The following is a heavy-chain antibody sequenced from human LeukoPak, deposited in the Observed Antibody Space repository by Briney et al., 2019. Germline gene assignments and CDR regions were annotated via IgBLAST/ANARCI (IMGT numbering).Heavy chain of an antibody. D-gene: IGHD6-19*01. CDR3: ARGPRFPISEAGHFDY. CDR2: ISDSGSSI. J-gene: IGHJ4*02. V-gene: IGHV3-11*01. CDR1: GFTFSDYY. Sequence: GGSLRLSCAASGFTFSDYYMSWIRRAPGKGLEWISSISDSGSSIYSADSMKGRFTISRDNAKNSLFLQMNSLGAEDTAVYYCARGPRFPISEAGHFDYCGQAILVTV.